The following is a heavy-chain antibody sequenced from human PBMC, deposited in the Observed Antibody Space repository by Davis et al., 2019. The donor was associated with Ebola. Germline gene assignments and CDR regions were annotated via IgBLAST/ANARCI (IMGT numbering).Heavy chain of an antibody. CDR3: ARRYCGGDCYFDY. V-gene: IGHV3-30*02. J-gene: IGHJ4*02. CDR1: GFTFSSYG. Sequence: PGGSLRLSCAASGFTFSSYGMHWVRQAPGKGLEWVAFIRYDGSNKYYADSVKGRFTISRDNSKNTLYLQMNSLRAEDTAVYYCARRYCGGDCYFDYWGQGTLVTVSS. D-gene: IGHD2-21*02. CDR2: IRYDGSNK.